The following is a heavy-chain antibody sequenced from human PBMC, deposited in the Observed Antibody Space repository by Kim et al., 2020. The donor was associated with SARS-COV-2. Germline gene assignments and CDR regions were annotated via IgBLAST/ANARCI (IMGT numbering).Heavy chain of an antibody. Sequence: FVQGRFTISRDNAKNSLYLQMNSLRPEDTALYHCAKTRLVSQLLIWDAFGLWGQGTMVTVSS. D-gene: IGHD4-4*01. CDR3: AKTRLVSQLLIWDAFGL. V-gene: IGHV3-20*01. J-gene: IGHJ3*01.